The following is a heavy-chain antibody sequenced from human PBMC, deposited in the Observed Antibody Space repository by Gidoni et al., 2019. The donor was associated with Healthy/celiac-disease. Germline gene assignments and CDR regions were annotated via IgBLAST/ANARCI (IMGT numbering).Heavy chain of an antibody. CDR3: ARLGRKGYYYDSSGYRGVGYYYYGMDV. J-gene: IGHJ6*02. V-gene: IGHV4-34*01. CDR1: GGSFSGYS. CDR2: INHSGST. Sequence: QVQLQQWGAGLLKPSETLSLTCAVYGGSFSGYSWSWIRQPPGKGLEWIGEINHSGSTNYNPSLKSRVTISVDTSKNQFSLKLSSVTAADTAVYYCARLGRKGYYYDSSGYRGVGYYYYGMDVWGQGTTVTVSS. D-gene: IGHD3-22*01.